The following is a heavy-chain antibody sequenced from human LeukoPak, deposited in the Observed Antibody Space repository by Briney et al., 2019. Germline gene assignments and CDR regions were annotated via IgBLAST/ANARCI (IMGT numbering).Heavy chain of an antibody. J-gene: IGHJ3*02. CDR3: ARAILDRENAFDI. Sequence: GGSLRLSCEASGFTFEKYSMNWVRQAPGKGLEWVAYISGSSSHINYGNSMKGRVTISRDNGKNSLFLQMSSLRVEDTAVYYCARAILDRENAFDIWGQGTMVTVSS. CDR2: ISGSSSHI. D-gene: IGHD2-15*01. V-gene: IGHV3-48*01. CDR1: GFTFEKYS.